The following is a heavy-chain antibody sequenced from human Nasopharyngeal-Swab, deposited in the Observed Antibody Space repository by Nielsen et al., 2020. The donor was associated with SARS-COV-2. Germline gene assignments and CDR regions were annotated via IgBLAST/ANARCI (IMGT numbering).Heavy chain of an antibody. CDR2: ISYDGSKK. Sequence: LKICCAASDFTINSYAMHWVRQAPGKGLEWVAVISYDGSKKYYADSVKGRFTISRDNSKNTLYLQMNSLRAEDTAVYYCARDQGSSWYTYYYYYGMDVWGQGTTVTVSS. CDR1: DFTINSYA. J-gene: IGHJ6*02. D-gene: IGHD6-13*01. CDR3: ARDQGSSWYTYYYYYGMDV. V-gene: IGHV3-30-3*01.